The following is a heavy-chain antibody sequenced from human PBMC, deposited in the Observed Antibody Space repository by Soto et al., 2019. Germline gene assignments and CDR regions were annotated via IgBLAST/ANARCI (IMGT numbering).Heavy chain of an antibody. D-gene: IGHD2-2*01. Sequence: GESLKISCAASGFTFSNYGMHWVRQAPGKGLEWVAVISYDGSNKYYADSVKGRFTISRDNSKNTLYLQMNSLRPEDTAVYYCAKAVGYCSSTSCRDYYFYYGMDVWGQGTTVTVSS. CDR1: GFTFSNYG. CDR3: AKAVGYCSSTSCRDYYFYYGMDV. V-gene: IGHV3-30*18. CDR2: ISYDGSNK. J-gene: IGHJ6*02.